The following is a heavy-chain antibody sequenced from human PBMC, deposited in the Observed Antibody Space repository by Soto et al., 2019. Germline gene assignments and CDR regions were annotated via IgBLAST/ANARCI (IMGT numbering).Heavy chain of an antibody. CDR3: ARSGRYSYHFDY. V-gene: IGHV3-48*02. Sequence: GGSLRLSCAASGFTFSSYSMNWVRQAPGKGLEWVSYISSSSNTIYYADSVKGRFTISRDNAENSLYLQMNSLRDEDTAVYYCARSGRYSYHFDYWGQGTLVTVSS. CDR2: ISSSSNTI. CDR1: GFTFSSYS. J-gene: IGHJ4*02. D-gene: IGHD5-18*01.